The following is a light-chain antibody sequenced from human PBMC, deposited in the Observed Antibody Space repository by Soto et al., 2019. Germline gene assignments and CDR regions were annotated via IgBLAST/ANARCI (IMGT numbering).Light chain of an antibody. CDR2: DVT. V-gene: IGLV2-14*01. CDR1: SSDVGAYDF. Sequence: QSALTQPASVSGSPGQSITISCNGTSSDVGAYDFVSWYQHYPGKAPKLVTFDVTHRPPGISDRFSGSKSANTASLTISGLQAEDEAFYYCSSYTTRSTLVFGGGTKVTVL. J-gene: IGLJ1*01. CDR3: SSYTTRSTLV.